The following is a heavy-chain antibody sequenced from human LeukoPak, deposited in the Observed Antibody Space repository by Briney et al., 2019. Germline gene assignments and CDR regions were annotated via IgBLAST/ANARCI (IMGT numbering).Heavy chain of an antibody. CDR3: AREPTSGREPTSGRPLDY. D-gene: IGHD5-12*01. Sequence: SETLSLTCTVSGYSITAFYLSWIRQPPGGGLEVIGYTYSSGDTNYNPSLKSRVTMSLDTSKNHLSLNLSSVTAADTAVYYCAREPTSGREPTSGRPLDYWGQGTLVTVSS. J-gene: IGHJ4*02. V-gene: IGHV4-59*12. CDR1: GYSITAFY. CDR2: TYSSGDT.